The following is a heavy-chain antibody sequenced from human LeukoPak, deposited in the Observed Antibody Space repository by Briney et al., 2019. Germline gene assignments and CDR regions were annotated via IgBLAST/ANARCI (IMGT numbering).Heavy chain of an antibody. CDR2: VTSSSFYI. J-gene: IGHJ3*02. CDR3: ARGGNIAVTHTGAFDI. V-gene: IGHV3-21*01. D-gene: IGHD6-19*01. Sequence: GGSLRLSCAASGFSIHNYTMHWVRQAPGKGLEWVSAVTSSSFYIYYADSVRARFTISRDNAKNSLYLQMNSLRAEDTGLFYCARGGNIAVTHTGAFDIWGQGTMVTVSS. CDR1: GFSIHNYT.